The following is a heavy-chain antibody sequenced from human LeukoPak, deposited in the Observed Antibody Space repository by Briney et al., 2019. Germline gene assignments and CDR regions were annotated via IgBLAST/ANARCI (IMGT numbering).Heavy chain of an antibody. CDR3: ARASGYTSGWYDDAFDS. Sequence: GGSLRLSCAASGFTFSSYSMNWVRQAPGKGLKWVSSISSSSSYIYYADSVKGRFTISRDNAKNSLYLQMNSLRAEDTAVYYCARASGYTSGWYDDAFDSWGQGTMVTVSA. V-gene: IGHV3-21*01. CDR1: GFTFSSYS. CDR2: ISSSSSYI. D-gene: IGHD6-19*01. J-gene: IGHJ3*02.